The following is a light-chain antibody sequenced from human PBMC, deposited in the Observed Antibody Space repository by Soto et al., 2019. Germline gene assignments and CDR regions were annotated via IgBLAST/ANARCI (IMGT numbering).Light chain of an antibody. Sequence: DIQMTQSPSTLSASVGDRVTITCRASQSISSWLAWYQRKPGKAPKLLIYDASSLESGVPSRFSGSGSGTDFTLTISCLQSEDFATYYCQQYYSYPLTFGGGTKVDIK. CDR3: QQYYSYPLT. V-gene: IGKV1-5*01. CDR2: DAS. CDR1: QSISSW. J-gene: IGKJ4*01.